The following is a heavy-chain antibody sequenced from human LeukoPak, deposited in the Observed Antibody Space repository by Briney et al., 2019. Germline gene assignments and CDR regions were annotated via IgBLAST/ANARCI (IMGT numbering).Heavy chain of an antibody. CDR3: ARDRTRAGDRCHLS. J-gene: IGHJ5*02. CDR1: GFTFSSYA. Sequence: PGGSLRLSCAASGFTFSSYAMHWVRQAPGKGLEYVSAISSNGGSTYYANSVKGRFTISRDNSKNTLYLQMGSLRAEDIAVYYCARDRTRAGDRCHLSWGQGTLVTVSS. D-gene: IGHD3-16*01. CDR2: ISSNGGST. V-gene: IGHV3-64*01.